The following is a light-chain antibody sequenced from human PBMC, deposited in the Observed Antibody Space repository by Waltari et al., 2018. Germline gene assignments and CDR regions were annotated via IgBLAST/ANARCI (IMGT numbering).Light chain of an antibody. V-gene: IGKV1-39*01. Sequence: DIQMTQSPSSLSASVGDRVIITCRASQNIEIYLSWYQQKPGKAPKLLISGASSLQGGVPSRFSGTGSGTNFTLTLSSLQAEDFGTYYYQQSYTSPFSFGPGTNVDLK. CDR2: GAS. CDR1: QNIEIY. J-gene: IGKJ3*01. CDR3: QQSYTSPFS.